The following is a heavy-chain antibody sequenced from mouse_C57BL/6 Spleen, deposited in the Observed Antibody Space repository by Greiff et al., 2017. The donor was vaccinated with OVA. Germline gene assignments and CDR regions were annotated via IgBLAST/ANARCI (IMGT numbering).Heavy chain of an antibody. CDR3: ARYNSSLLYLDV. V-gene: IGHV1-20*01. D-gene: IGHD6-2*01. J-gene: IGHJ1*03. Sequence: VQLKESGPELVKPGASVKISCKASGYSFTGYFMNWVMQSHGKSLEWIGRINPYNGDTFYNQKFKGKATLTVDKSSSTAHMELRSLTSEDSAVDYCARYNSSLLYLDVWGTGTTVTVSS. CDR2: INPYNGDT. CDR1: GYSFTGYF.